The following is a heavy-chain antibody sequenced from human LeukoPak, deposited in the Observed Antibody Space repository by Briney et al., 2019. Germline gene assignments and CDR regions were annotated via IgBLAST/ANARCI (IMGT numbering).Heavy chain of an antibody. J-gene: IGHJ4*02. V-gene: IGHV4-38-2*02. CDR2: ISHSGST. CDR3: ARTAAARQPSRYFDY. D-gene: IGHD6-13*01. Sequence: PSETLSLTCSVSGYSINSGYYWGWIRQPPGKGLEWIGSISHSGSTYYNPSLKSRVTISVDTSKKQFFLNLSSVSAADTAVYFCARTAAARQPSRYFDYWGQGTLVTVSS. CDR1: GYSINSGYY.